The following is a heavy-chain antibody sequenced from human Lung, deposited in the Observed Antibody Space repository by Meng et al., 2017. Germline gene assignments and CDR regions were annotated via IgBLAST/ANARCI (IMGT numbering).Heavy chain of an antibody. J-gene: IGHJ4*02. CDR1: GGSFSDYY. D-gene: IGHD4-11*01. CDR3: ARGPTTMAHDFDY. Sequence: VPLTDGGAGLLKPSEHLSLTCVVSGGSFSDYYWSWIRQPPGKGLEWIGEINHSGSTNYNPSLESRATISVDTSQNNLSLKLSSVTAADSAVYYCARGPTTMAHDFDYWGQGTLVTVSS. CDR2: INHSGST. V-gene: IGHV4-34*01.